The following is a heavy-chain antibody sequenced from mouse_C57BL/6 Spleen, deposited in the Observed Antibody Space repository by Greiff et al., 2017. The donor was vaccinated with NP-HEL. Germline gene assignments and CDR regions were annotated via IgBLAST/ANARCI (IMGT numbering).Heavy chain of an antibody. Sequence: VQLQQSGPELVKPGASVKISCKASGYAFSSSWMNWVKQRPGKGLEWIGRIYPGDGDTNYNGKFKGKATLTADKSSSTAYMQLSSLTSEDSAVYFCARSHYYGSRNYAMDYWGQGTSVTVSS. CDR3: ARSHYYGSRNYAMDY. D-gene: IGHD1-1*01. V-gene: IGHV1-82*01. J-gene: IGHJ4*01. CDR2: IYPGDGDT. CDR1: GYAFSSSW.